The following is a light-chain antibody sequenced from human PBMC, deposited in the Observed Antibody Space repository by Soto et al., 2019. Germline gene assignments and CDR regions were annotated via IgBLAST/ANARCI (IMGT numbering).Light chain of an antibody. CDR2: GAS. Sequence: EVVLTQSPGTLSLSPGERAILSCRGSQSVSSETLAWYQQKHGQAPRLLSYGASTRAPGFPARFSGSGSGTEFTLTISSLKSEDFEVYYCQQYNNWPWTFGQGTKVDI. CDR1: QSVSSET. V-gene: IGKV3-15*01. J-gene: IGKJ1*01. CDR3: QQYNNWPWT.